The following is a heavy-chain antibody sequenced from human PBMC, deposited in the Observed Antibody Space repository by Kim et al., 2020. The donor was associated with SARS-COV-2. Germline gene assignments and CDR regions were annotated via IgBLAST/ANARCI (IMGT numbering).Heavy chain of an antibody. V-gene: IGHV3-30*01. Sequence: VDSVKGPFTTSREHSKNTLYLQMNSLRAEDTAVYYCARVSSSVYYYYGMDVWGQGTTVTVSS. CDR3: ARVSSSVYYYYGMDV. J-gene: IGHJ6*02. D-gene: IGHD6-6*01.